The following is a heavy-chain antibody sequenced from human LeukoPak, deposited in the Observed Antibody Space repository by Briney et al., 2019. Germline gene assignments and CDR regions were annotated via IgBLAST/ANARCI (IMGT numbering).Heavy chain of an antibody. V-gene: IGHV3-33*01. Sequence: HGGSVRLSCAASGFTFSSYGMHWVRQAPGKGLEWVAVICYDGSEKYYVDSVKGRFTISRDTSKNTLYLQMNSLRAEDTAVYYCATEGFVVAAAGHVGYFQHWGQGTLVTVSS. CDR3: ATEGFVVAAAGHVGYFQH. J-gene: IGHJ1*01. CDR2: ICYDGSEK. CDR1: GFTFSSYG. D-gene: IGHD6-13*01.